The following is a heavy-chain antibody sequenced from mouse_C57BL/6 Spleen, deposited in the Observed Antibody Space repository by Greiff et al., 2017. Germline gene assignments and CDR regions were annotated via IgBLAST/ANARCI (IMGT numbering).Heavy chain of an antibody. J-gene: IGHJ2*01. V-gene: IGHV1-61*01. CDR1: GYTFTSYW. CDR3: ARRGGYNFDY. D-gene: IGHD2-2*01. Sequence: QVQLKQPGAELVRPGSSVKLSCKASGYTFTSYWMDWVKQRPGQGLEWIGNIYPSDSETHYNQKFKDKATLTVDKSSSTAYMHLSSLTSEDSAVYYGARRGGYNFDYWGQGTTLTVSS. CDR2: IYPSDSET.